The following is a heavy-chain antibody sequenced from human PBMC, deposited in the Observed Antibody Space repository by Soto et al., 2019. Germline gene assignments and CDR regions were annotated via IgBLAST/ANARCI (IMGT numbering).Heavy chain of an antibody. J-gene: IGHJ4*02. Sequence: SETLSLTCTVPGDFISSRSYYFVCIRQPPGKGLEWIGSIYYSGSTYNNPSLRSRASMSIDTSKDQFSLKLKSVTAADTALYFCARQRTSVVTQAYFDVWGPGSLVTAPQ. D-gene: IGHD2-21*02. CDR2: IYYSGST. CDR1: GDFISSRSYY. CDR3: ARQRTSVVTQAYFDV. V-gene: IGHV4-39*01.